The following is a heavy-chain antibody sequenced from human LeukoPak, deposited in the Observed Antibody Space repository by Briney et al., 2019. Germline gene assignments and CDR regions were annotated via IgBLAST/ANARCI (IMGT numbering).Heavy chain of an antibody. V-gene: IGHV4-39*01. D-gene: IGHD3-9*01. CDR2: IYYSGST. J-gene: IGHJ4*02. CDR1: GGSISSSSYY. CDR3: ARQNILTGYYKE. Sequence: SETLSLTCTVSGGSISSSSYYWGWIRQPPGKGLEWIGSIYYSGSTYYNPSLKSRVTISVDTSKNQFSLKLSSVTAADTAVYYCARQNILTGYYKEWGQGTLVTVSS.